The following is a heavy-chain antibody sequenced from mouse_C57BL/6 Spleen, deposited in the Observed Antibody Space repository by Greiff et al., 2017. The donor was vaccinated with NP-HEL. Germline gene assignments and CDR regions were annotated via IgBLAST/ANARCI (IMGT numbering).Heavy chain of an antibody. J-gene: IGHJ4*01. D-gene: IGHD3-3*01. CDR2: IYYSGTI. CDR3: AREGRGYAMDY. V-gene: IGHV3-5*01. CDR1: GISITTGNYR. Sequence: EVKLVESGPGLVKPSQSVFLTCTVTGISITTGNYRWSWIRQFPGNKLEWIGYIYYSGTITYNPSLTSRTTITRDTPKNQFFLEMNSLTAEDTATDYCAREGRGYAMDYWGQGTSVTVSS.